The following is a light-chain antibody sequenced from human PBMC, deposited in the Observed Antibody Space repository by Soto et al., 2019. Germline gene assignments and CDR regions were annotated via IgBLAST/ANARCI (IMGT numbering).Light chain of an antibody. V-gene: IGLV2-8*01. CDR3: SSYAGNKNV. J-gene: IGLJ1*01. CDR1: SSDVGGYNY. Sequence: SALTQPPSASGSPGQSVTISCTGTSSDVGGYNYVSWYQQHPGKAPKLMIYEVSKRPSGVPDRFSGSKSGNTASLTVSGLQAEDEADYYCSSYAGNKNVFGTGTKVTVL. CDR2: EVS.